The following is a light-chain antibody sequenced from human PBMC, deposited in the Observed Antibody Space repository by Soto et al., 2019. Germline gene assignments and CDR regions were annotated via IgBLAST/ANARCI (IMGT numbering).Light chain of an antibody. CDR1: QSVTNW. J-gene: IGKJ1*01. CDR2: AAS. CDR3: QQSHSTPWT. Sequence: DIQMAQSPSTLAASVGERGTITCRASQSVTNWLAWYQQKPGKAPKLLIYAASSLQTGVPSRFSGSGSGTDFTLTISSLQPEDFATYYRQQSHSTPWTFGQGTKVDIK. V-gene: IGKV1-39*01.